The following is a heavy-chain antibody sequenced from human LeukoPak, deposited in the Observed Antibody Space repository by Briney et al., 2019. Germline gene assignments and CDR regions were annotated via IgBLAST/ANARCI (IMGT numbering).Heavy chain of an antibody. D-gene: IGHD5-18*01. CDR2: ISYDGSNK. Sequence: PGGSLRLSCAASGFTFSSYAMHWVRQAPGKGLEWVAVISYDGSNKYYADSVKGRFTISRDNSKNTLYLQMNSLRAEDTAVYYCASNRLWYRYYFDYWGQGTLVTVSS. V-gene: IGHV3-30-3*01. J-gene: IGHJ4*02. CDR1: GFTFSSYA. CDR3: ASNRLWYRYYFDY.